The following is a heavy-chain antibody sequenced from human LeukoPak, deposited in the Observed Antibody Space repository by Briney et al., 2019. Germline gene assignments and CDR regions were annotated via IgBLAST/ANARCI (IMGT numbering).Heavy chain of an antibody. J-gene: IGHJ4*02. V-gene: IGHV3-23*01. D-gene: IGHD2-8*02. CDR3: AKLTTGWFEDF. CDR2: IRASDSNT. Sequence: GGSLRLSCAATGFTLISYSMTWVHQAPGKGLEWVSAIRASDSNTFYADSVKGRFTISRDSSKNTLYLQMNDLRDEDTAVYYCAKLTTGWFEDFWGQGTLVTVSS. CDR1: GFTLISYS.